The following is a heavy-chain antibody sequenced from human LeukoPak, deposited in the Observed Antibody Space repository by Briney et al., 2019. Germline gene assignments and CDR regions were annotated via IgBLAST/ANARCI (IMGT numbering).Heavy chain of an antibody. V-gene: IGHV1-2*02. D-gene: IGHD6-25*01. CDR1: GYTFTGYY. J-gene: IGHJ5*02. CDR3: ARDFVAAAGNWFDP. Sequence: RGSLKVSSKASGYTFTGYYMHWGRLAPGQGLEWMGWINPNSGATTYAPKFKGRVGSTWARSISTAYMELRRLRSDDTAVYYCARDFVAAAGNWFDPWGQGTLVTVPS. CDR2: INPNSGAT.